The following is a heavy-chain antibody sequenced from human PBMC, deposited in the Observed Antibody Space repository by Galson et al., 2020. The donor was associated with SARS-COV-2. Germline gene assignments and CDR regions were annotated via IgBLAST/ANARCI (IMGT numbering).Heavy chain of an antibody. J-gene: IGHJ5*02. CDR3: ARAHGGGFPLNNWFEP. Sequence: GGSLRLSCAASGLTVSTNYMNWVRQAPGKGLEWVSVIYTDDRTFYTDSVKGRFTISRDNSKNMVSLQLNSLRAEDTAVYYWARAHGGGFPLNNWFEPWGQGTLVTVSS. V-gene: IGHV3-53*01. CDR1: GLTVSTNY. D-gene: IGHD1-26*01. CDR2: IYTDDRT.